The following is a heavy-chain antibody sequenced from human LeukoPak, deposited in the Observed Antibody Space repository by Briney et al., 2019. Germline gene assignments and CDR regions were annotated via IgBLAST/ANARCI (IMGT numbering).Heavy chain of an antibody. Sequence: SETLSLTCAVYGVSFSGYYWSWIRQPPGKGLEWIGEINHSGSTNYNPSLKSRVTISVDTSKNQFSLKLSSVTAADTAVYYCARGVPRLNYYYYGMDVWGQGTTVTVSS. J-gene: IGHJ6*02. D-gene: IGHD1-1*01. CDR2: INHSGST. CDR3: ARGVPRLNYYYYGMDV. V-gene: IGHV4-34*01. CDR1: GVSFSGYY.